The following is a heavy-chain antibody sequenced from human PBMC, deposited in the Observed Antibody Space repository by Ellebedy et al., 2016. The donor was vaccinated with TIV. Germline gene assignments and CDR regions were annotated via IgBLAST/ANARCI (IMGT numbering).Heavy chain of an antibody. V-gene: IGHV3-48*04. CDR3: ARDRYGDYDFDY. D-gene: IGHD4-17*01. CDR1: GFTFSSYS. CDR2: ISNSGGST. Sequence: GGSLRLXCAASGFTFSSYSMNWVRQAPGKGLYWVSDISNSGGSTHYADSVKGRFTISRDNAKNSLYLQMSTLRAEDTAVYYCARDRYGDYDFDYWGQGTLVTVSS. J-gene: IGHJ4*02.